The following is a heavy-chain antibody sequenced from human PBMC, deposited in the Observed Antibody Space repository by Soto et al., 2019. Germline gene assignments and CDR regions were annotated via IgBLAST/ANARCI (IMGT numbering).Heavy chain of an antibody. CDR3: AKDQYGGVTADYGMDV. V-gene: IGHV3-30*18. Sequence: GGSLRLSCAASGFTFSSYGMHWVRQAPGKGLEWVAVISYDGSNKYYADSVKGRFTISRDNSRNTLYLQVNSLRHEDTAVYFCAKDQYGGVTADYGMDVWGQGTKVTVSS. CDR1: GFTFSSYG. CDR2: ISYDGSNK. J-gene: IGHJ6*02. D-gene: IGHD3-16*01.